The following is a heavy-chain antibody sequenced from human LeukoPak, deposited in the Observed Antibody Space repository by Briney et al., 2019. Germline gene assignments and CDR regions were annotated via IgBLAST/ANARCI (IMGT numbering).Heavy chain of an antibody. D-gene: IGHD3-10*01. CDR2: IYTSGST. CDR3: AREAPISDSGSYYKSLGY. V-gene: IGHV4-4*07. Sequence: SETLSLTCTVSGGSISSYYWSWIRQPAGKGLEWIGRIYTSGSTNYNPSLKSRVTISVDTSKNQISLKLRSVTAADTAVYYCAREAPISDSGSYYKSLGYWGQGTLVTVSS. CDR1: GGSISSYY. J-gene: IGHJ4*02.